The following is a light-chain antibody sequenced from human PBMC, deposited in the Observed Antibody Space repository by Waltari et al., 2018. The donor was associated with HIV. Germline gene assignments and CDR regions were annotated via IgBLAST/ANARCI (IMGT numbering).Light chain of an antibody. J-gene: IGLJ2*01. V-gene: IGLV2-8*01. CDR3: SSYAGPNHLL. CDR1: SRDVGAYNF. CDR2: GVN. Sequence: QSALTQPPSASGSPGQSVTFSCTGTSRDVGAYNFVSWYQQHPGKAPKLIIYGVNQRPSGVPDRFSCSKSGNTASLTVSGLQADDEADYYCSSYAGPNHLLFGGGTKLTVL.